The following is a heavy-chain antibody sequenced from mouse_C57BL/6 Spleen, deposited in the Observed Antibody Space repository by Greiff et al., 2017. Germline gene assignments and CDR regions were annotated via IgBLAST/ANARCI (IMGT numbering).Heavy chain of an antibody. J-gene: IGHJ2*01. CDR3: TKTAQATRYFDY. CDR1: GYTFTDYE. Sequence: VKLMESGAELVRPGASVTLSCKASGYTFTDYEMHWVKQTPVHGLEWIGAIDPETGGTAYNQKFKGKAILTADKSSSTAYMELRSLTSEDSAVYYCTKTAQATRYFDYWGQGTTLTVSS. D-gene: IGHD3-2*02. V-gene: IGHV1-15*01. CDR2: IDPETGGT.